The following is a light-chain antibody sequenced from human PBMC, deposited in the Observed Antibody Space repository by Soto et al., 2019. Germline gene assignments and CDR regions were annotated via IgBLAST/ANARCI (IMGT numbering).Light chain of an antibody. CDR2: DVS. CDR1: SSDVGGYNY. Sequence: QSVLTQPASVSGSPGQSITISCTGTSSDVGGYNYVSWYQQHPGRAPKLMVYDVSNRPSGVSSRFSGSKSGNTASLTISGLQAEDEADYYCSSYTSSSTLVFGGGTKRPS. CDR3: SSYTSSSTLV. V-gene: IGLV2-14*03. J-gene: IGLJ2*01.